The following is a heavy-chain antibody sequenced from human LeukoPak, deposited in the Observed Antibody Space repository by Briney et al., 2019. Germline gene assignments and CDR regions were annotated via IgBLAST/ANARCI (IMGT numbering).Heavy chain of an antibody. J-gene: IGHJ6*02. V-gene: IGHV3-7*03. D-gene: IGHD3-3*01. CDR3: ARGTGGYDFWSGYLNYYYYGMDV. CDR1: GFTFSSYW. CDR2: INHNGNVN. Sequence: GRSLRLSCAASGFTFSSYWMNWARQAPGKGLEWVASINHNGNVNYYVDSVKGRFTISRDNAKNSLYLQMSNLRAADTAVYYCARGTGGYDFWSGYLNYYYYGMDVWGQGTTVTVSS.